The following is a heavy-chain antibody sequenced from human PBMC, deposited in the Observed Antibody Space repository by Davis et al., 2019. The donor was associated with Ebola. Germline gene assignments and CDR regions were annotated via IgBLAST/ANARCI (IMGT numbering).Heavy chain of an antibody. D-gene: IGHD1-26*01. CDR3: ARGEAKWELPDAFDI. V-gene: IGHV3-21*01. J-gene: IGHJ3*02. CDR2: ISSSSSYI. Sequence: GESLKISCAASGFTFSSYSMNWVRQAPGKGLEWVSSISSSSSYIYYADSVKGRFTISRDNAKNSLYLQMNSLRAEDTAVYYCARGEAKWELPDAFDIWGQGTMVTVSS. CDR1: GFTFSSYS.